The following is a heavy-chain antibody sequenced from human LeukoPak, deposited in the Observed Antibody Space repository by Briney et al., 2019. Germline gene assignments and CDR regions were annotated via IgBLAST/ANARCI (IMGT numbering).Heavy chain of an antibody. CDR2: MYTSGSS. D-gene: IGHD1-26*01. CDR3: ARRAGSYLGYWYFDL. CDR1: GVSISSYY. J-gene: IGHJ2*01. V-gene: IGHV4-4*09. Sequence: SETLSLTCSVSGVSISSYYWTWIRQPPRKGLEWIGYMYTSGSSNYHPSLKSRVTISIDTSKNQFSLKLSSVTASDTAIYYCARRAGSYLGYWYFDLWGRGTLVTVSS.